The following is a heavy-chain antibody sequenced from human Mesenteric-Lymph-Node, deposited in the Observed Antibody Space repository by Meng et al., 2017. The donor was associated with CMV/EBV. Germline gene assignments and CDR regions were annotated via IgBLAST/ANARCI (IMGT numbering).Heavy chain of an antibody. CDR2: IDWDDDK. CDR3: ARITYYYGSGSYYKPPPGGYYGMDV. Sequence: SGPTLVKPTQTLTLTCTFSGFSLSTSGMCVSWVRQPPGKALEWLALIDWDDDKYYSTSLKTRLTISKDTSKNQVVLTMTNMDPVDTATYYCARITYYYGSGSYYKPPPGGYYGMDVWGQGTTVTVSS. V-gene: IGHV2-70*20. D-gene: IGHD3-10*01. J-gene: IGHJ6*02. CDR1: GFSLSTSGMC.